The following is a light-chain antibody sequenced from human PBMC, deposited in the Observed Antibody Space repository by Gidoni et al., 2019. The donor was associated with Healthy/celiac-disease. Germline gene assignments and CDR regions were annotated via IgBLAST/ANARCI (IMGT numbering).Light chain of an antibody. Sequence: QSALTQPASVSGSPGQSITIACTGNSSDVCGDNYVSWYQQHPGKAPTLMIYEGSNRPSGVSNRVSCSKSGNTASLTISGHQAEDEADYYCSSYTSSSTRVFGGGTKLTVL. CDR2: EGS. CDR1: SSDVCGDNY. CDR3: SSYTSSSTRV. J-gene: IGLJ2*01. V-gene: IGLV2-14*01.